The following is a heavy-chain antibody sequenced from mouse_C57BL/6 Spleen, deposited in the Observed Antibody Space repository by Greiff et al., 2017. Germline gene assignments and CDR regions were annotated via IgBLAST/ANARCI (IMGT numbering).Heavy chain of an antibody. Sequence: EVQLQQSGPELVKPGASVKISCKASGYTFTDYYMNWVKQSHGKSLEWIGDINPNNGGTSYNQKFKGKATLTVDKSSSTAYMELRSLTSEDSAVYYCARSATVVARYWGQGTLVTVSA. V-gene: IGHV1-26*01. CDR2: INPNNGGT. CDR3: ARSATVVARY. J-gene: IGHJ3*01. D-gene: IGHD1-1*01. CDR1: GYTFTDYY.